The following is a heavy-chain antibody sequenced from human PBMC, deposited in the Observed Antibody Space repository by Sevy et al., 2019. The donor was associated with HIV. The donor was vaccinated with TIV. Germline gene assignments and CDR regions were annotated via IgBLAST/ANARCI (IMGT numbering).Heavy chain of an antibody. CDR2: VSGNDGST. D-gene: IGHD4-17*01. V-gene: IGHV3-23*01. Sequence: GGSLRLSCAASGFIFSKFALSWVRQAPGRGLEWVSAVSGNDGSTYYAASVKGRFTISRDIYENMLYLQMNSLSAEDTAVYYCAKDFSYGGNSWNFDFWGQGTLVTVSS. CDR1: GFIFSKFA. CDR3: AKDFSYGGNSWNFDF. J-gene: IGHJ4*02.